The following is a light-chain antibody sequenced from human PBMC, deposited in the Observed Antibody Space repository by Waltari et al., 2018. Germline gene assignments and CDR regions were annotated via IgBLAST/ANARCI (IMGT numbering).Light chain of an antibody. CDR3: QQGNSYPFT. J-gene: IGKJ3*01. Sequence: IQMSQSPSSLSASVGDRVTITCRASQGISSYLNWYQQKPGKAPKLLIYYANSLASGGPSRFSGSGSATEFTLTISSLQPEDFATYYCQQGNSYPFTFGPGTKLDIK. V-gene: IGKV1-13*02. CDR1: QGISSY. CDR2: YAN.